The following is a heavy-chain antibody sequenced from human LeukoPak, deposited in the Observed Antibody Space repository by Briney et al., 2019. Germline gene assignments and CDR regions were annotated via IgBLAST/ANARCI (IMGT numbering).Heavy chain of an antibody. J-gene: IGHJ4*02. D-gene: IGHD4-23*01. CDR3: ARDLLNEGNHLDY. V-gene: IGHV4-30-4*08. CDR1: GGSISSSSYY. Sequence: SETLSLTCTVSGGSISSSSYYWGWIRQPPGKGLEWIGYIYYSGSTYYNPSLKSRVTISVDTSKNQFSLKLSSVTAADTAVYYCARDLLNEGNHLDYWGQGTLVTVSS. CDR2: IYYSGST.